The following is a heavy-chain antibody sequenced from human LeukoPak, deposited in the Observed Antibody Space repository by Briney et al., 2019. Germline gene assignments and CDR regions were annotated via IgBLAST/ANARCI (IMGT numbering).Heavy chain of an antibody. D-gene: IGHD3-16*02. CDR2: IIPNSGGT. CDR1: GYTFTDYY. CDR3: ARADYDYVWGSYRQYYFDY. J-gene: IGHJ4*02. Sequence: ASVKVSCTASGYTFTDYYIHWVRQAPRPGRGRMGWIIPNSGGTNYSQTFQGRVTMTRDTSIRTAYIELRRLRSDDTAVYYGARADYDYVWGSYRQYYFDYWGQGTLVTVSS. V-gene: IGHV1-2*02.